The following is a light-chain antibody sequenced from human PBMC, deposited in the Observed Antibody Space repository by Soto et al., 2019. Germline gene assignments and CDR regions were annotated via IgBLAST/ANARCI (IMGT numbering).Light chain of an antibody. V-gene: IGLV2-8*01. J-gene: IGLJ2*01. CDR3: SSYAGSNTVV. CDR2: EVS. Sequence: QSALTRPPSASGSPGQSVTISCTGTSSDVGGYNYVSWYQQQSGKAPKLMIYEVSKRPSGVPDRFSGSKSGNTASLTVSGLQAEDEADYYCSSYAGSNTVVFGGGTKVTVL. CDR1: SSDVGGYNY.